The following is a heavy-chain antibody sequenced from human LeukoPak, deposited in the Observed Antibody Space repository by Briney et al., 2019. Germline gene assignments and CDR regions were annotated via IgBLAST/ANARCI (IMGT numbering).Heavy chain of an antibody. CDR1: GFTFSIYA. D-gene: IGHD3-22*01. CDR2: ITSSGDGT. CDR3: AKDRPNYYGSNGHYYRRDGDY. J-gene: IGHJ4*02. Sequence: GGSLRLSCAASGFTFSIYAMSWVRQAPGKGLQWVSSITSSGDGTYYADSVKGRFTISKDNSENMLYLQMNSLRVEDTAVYFCAKDRPNYYGSNGHYYRRDGDYWGQGTLVTVSS. V-gene: IGHV3-23*01.